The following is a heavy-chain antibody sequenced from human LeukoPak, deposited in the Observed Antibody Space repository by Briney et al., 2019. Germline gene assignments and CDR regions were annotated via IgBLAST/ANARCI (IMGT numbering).Heavy chain of an antibody. CDR1: GGSISSYY. J-gene: IGHJ4*02. CDR2: IYYSGST. Sequence: SETLSLTCTVSGGSISSYYWSWIRQPPGKGLEWIGYIYYSGSTNYNPSLKSRVTISVDTSKNQFSLKLSSVTAADTAVHYCARLMDLYDSSGYYPDYWGQGTLVTVSS. D-gene: IGHD3-22*01. CDR3: ARLMDLYDSSGYYPDY. V-gene: IGHV4-59*08.